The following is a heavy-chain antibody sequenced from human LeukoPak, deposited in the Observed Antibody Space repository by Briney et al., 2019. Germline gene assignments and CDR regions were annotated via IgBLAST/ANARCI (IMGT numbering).Heavy chain of an antibody. Sequence: GGSLRLSCAVSGLTFSTYSMNWVRQAPGKGLEWVSGISGSGVYTYYADSVKGRFTISRDNSKNTLYLVMNSLRVDDTAVYYCAKAVDLATISVDIWGQGTMVTVSS. D-gene: IGHD5-24*01. V-gene: IGHV3-23*01. J-gene: IGHJ3*02. CDR2: ISGSGVYT. CDR3: AKAVDLATISVDI. CDR1: GLTFSTYS.